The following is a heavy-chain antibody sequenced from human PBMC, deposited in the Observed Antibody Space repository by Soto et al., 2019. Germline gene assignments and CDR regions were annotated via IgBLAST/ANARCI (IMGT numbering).Heavy chain of an antibody. J-gene: IGHJ4*02. D-gene: IGHD3-3*01. CDR1: GGTFSSYA. Sequence: GASVKVSCKASGGTFSSYAISWVLQAPGQGLEWMGGIIPIFGTANYAQKFQGRVTITADESTSTAYMELSSLRSEDTAVYYCARIGGTDFWSGYYTDYWGQGTLVTVSS. V-gene: IGHV1-69*13. CDR3: ARIGGTDFWSGYYTDY. CDR2: IIPIFGTA.